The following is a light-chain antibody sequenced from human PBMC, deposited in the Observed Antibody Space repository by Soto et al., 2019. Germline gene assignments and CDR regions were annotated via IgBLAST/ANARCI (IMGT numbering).Light chain of an antibody. Sequence: EIVLTQSPATLSLSPGERATLSCRASQSVSSYLAWYQQKPGQAPRLLIYGASTRATGIPASFSGSGSGTEFTLTISSLQSEDFALFYCQQYYNWPLTFGQGTKVDI. V-gene: IGKV3-15*01. CDR2: GAS. J-gene: IGKJ1*01. CDR3: QQYYNWPLT. CDR1: QSVSSY.